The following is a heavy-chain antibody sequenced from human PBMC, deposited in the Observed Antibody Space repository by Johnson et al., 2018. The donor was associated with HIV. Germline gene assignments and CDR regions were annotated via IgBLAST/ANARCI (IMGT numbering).Heavy chain of an antibody. Sequence: PGRSLRLSCAASGFTFSSYAMHWVRQAPGKGLEWVAVISYDGSNKFYADSVKGRFTISRDNSKNTLYLQMHSLRAEDTAVYYCARDSQWEIDDAFDIWGQGTMVTVSS. V-gene: IGHV3-30*04. CDR3: ARDSQWEIDDAFDI. D-gene: IGHD1-26*01. J-gene: IGHJ3*02. CDR2: ISYDGSNK. CDR1: GFTFSSYA.